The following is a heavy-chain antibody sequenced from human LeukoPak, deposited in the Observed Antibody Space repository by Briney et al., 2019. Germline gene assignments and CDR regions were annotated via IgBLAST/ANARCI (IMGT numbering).Heavy chain of an antibody. CDR3: ASPGHYYDSSGYYRWGALDI. D-gene: IGHD3-22*01. J-gene: IGHJ3*02. CDR1: GGTFSSYA. V-gene: IGHV1-69*04. CDR2: IIPKLEIS. Sequence: SVKVSCKASGGTFSSYAISWVRQAPGHGLELMGRIIPKLEISNYAQKFQGRVTITADKSTTTAYMELSILRSEDTALYYCASPGHYYDSSGYYRWGALDIWGQGTMVTVSS.